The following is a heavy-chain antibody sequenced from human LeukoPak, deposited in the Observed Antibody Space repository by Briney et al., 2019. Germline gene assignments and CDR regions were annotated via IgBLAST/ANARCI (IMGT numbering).Heavy chain of an antibody. CDR1: AYTFTSYG. Sequence: GASVKVSCMASAYTFTSYGVSWVRQAPGQWLEWMGWISAYNGNTNYAQKFQGRVTMTTDTSTSTAYMELRSLRSDDTAVYYCSIAVAGSYAFDIWGQGTMVTVSS. D-gene: IGHD6-19*01. V-gene: IGHV1-18*01. J-gene: IGHJ3*02. CDR2: ISAYNGNT. CDR3: SIAVAGSYAFDI.